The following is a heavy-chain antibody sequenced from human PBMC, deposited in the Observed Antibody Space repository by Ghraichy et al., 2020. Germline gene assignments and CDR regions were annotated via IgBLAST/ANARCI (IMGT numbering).Heavy chain of an antibody. J-gene: IGHJ4*02. D-gene: IGHD6-19*01. V-gene: IGHV3-30*02. CDR3: TKIAYSSGWPYYFDY. CDR1: GFTFSGYA. CDR2: IRSDGSNK. Sequence: GSLRLSCAASGFTFSGYAMHWVRQAPGKGLDWVAFIRSDGSNKYYADSVKGRFTISRDNSKNTLYLQMNSLRAEDTAVYYCTKIAYSSGWPYYFDYWGQGTLVTVSS.